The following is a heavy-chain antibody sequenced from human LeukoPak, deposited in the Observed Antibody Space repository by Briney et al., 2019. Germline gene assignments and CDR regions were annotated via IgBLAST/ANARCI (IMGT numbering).Heavy chain of an antibody. Sequence: PGGSLRLSCAASGFTFINYAMNWVRQAPGKGLEWVSSISGSGGSTDYTDSVKGRFTISRDNSKNTLYLQMNSLRAEDTAVYFCARDVRRAAAGTMNYWGQGTLVTVSS. V-gene: IGHV3-23*01. CDR3: ARDVRRAAAGTMNY. CDR1: GFTFINYA. D-gene: IGHD6-13*01. CDR2: ISGSGGST. J-gene: IGHJ4*02.